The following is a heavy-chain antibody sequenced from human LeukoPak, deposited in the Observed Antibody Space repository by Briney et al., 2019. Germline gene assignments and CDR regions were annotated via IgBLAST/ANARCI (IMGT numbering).Heavy chain of an antibody. CDR2: IIPIFGTA. D-gene: IGHD5-18*01. Sequence: SVKVSCKASGGTFSSYAISWVRQAPGQGLEWMGGIIPIFGTANYAQKFQGRVTITADESTSTAYMELSSLRSEDTAVYYCARGGYSYGFSNYGMDVWGQGTTVTVSS. CDR1: GGTFSSYA. CDR3: ARGGYSYGFSNYGMDV. V-gene: IGHV1-69*13. J-gene: IGHJ6*02.